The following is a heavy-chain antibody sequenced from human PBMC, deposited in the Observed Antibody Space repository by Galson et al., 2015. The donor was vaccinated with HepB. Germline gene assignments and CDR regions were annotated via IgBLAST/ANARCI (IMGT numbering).Heavy chain of an antibody. CDR3: ARGPLGYWYHDL. Sequence: LSLTCTVSGGSISSYYWSWIRQPPGKGLEWIGYIYYSGSTNYNPSLKSRVTISVDTSKNQFSLKLSSVTAADTAVHYCARGPLGYWYHDLWGRGTLVAVSS. CDR1: GGSISSYY. V-gene: IGHV4-59*01. D-gene: IGHD7-27*01. CDR2: IYYSGST. J-gene: IGHJ2*01.